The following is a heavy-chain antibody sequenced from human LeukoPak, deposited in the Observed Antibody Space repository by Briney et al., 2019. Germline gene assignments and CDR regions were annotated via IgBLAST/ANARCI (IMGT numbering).Heavy chain of an antibody. V-gene: IGHV3-43D*04. CDR3: AKDGRNYFDY. CDR1: GFTFDHCS. D-gene: IGHD1-26*01. J-gene: IGHJ4*02. CDR2: VTWDGGST. Sequence: GGSLRLSCAASGFTFDHCSMHWVRQPPGKGLEWVSLVTWDGGSTYYADSVKGRFTISRDNSKNSLYLQMNSLRPEDTALYYCAKDGRNYFDYWGQGTLVTVSS.